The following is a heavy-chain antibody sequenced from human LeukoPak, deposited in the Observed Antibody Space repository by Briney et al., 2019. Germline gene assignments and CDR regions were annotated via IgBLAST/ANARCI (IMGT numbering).Heavy chain of an antibody. J-gene: IGHJ6*03. CDR3: ARCSWFNYYYYMDV. CDR2: IYYSGST. D-gene: IGHD6-13*01. Sequence: SETLSLTCTVSGGSISSYYWSWIRQPPGKGLEWIGYIYYSGSTNYNPSLKSRVTISVDTSKNQFSLKLSSVTAADTAVYYCARCSWFNYYYYMDVWGKGTTVTISS. V-gene: IGHV4-59*12. CDR1: GGSISSYY.